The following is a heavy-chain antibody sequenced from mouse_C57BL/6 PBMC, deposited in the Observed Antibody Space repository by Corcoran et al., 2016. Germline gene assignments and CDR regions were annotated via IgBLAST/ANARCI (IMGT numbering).Heavy chain of an antibody. CDR1: GYTFTTYG. Sequence: QIQLVQSGPELKKPGETVKISCKASGYTFTTYGMSWVKQAPGKGLKWMGWINTYSGVPTYADDFKGRFAFSLETSASTAYLQINNLKNEDTATYFCARGDYYGSSYDAMDYWGQGTSVTVSS. CDR3: ARGDYYGSSYDAMDY. V-gene: IGHV9-3*01. J-gene: IGHJ4*01. D-gene: IGHD1-1*01. CDR2: INTYSGVP.